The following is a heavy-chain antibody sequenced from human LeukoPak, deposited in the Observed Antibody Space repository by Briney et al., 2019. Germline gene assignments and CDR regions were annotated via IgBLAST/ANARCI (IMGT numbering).Heavy chain of an antibody. D-gene: IGHD3-10*01. CDR3: ARGEYGSGSYHIDY. J-gene: IGHJ4*02. CDR1: GFTFSSYN. V-gene: IGHV3-21*01. CDR2: ITSSSSYI. Sequence: GGSLRLSCAASGFTFSSYNMNWVRQAPGKGPEWVSSITSSSSYIYYADSVKGRFTISRDNAKNSLYLQMNSLRAEDTAVYYCARGEYGSGSYHIDYWGQGTLVTVSS.